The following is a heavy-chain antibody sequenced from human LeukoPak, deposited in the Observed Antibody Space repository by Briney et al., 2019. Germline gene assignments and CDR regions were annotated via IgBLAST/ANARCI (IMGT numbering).Heavy chain of an antibody. V-gene: IGHV1-2*02. CDR3: ARDGGVEGGHDAFDI. Sequence: ASVKVSCKASGYTFTGYYMHWVRQAPGQGLEWMGWINPNSGGTNYAQKLQGRVTMTTDTSTSTAYMELRSLRSDDTAVYYCARDGGVEGGHDAFDIWGQGTMVTVSS. CDR1: GYTFTGYY. J-gene: IGHJ3*02. D-gene: IGHD2-8*02. CDR2: INPNSGGT.